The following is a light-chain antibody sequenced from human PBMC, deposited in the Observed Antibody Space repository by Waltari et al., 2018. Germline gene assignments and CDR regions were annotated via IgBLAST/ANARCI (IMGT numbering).Light chain of an antibody. CDR3: CSYAGSYTWV. V-gene: IGLV2-11*01. CDR1: TSHAAAYHY. Sequence: HSALTQPRSVTRSPGPSLTLPCPGTTSHAAAYHYVSWHQQRPGKAPELMMYDVGKRPSGVPDRFSGSKSGNTASLTISELQAGDEADYYCCSYAGSYTWVFGGGTKLTVL. CDR2: DVG. J-gene: IGLJ3*02.